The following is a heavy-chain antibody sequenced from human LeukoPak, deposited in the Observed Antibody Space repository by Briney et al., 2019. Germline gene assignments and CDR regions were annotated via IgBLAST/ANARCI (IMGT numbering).Heavy chain of an antibody. CDR1: GGSISSYY. CDR2: IYYSGST. D-gene: IGHD3-22*01. V-gene: IGHV4-59*01. J-gene: IGHJ4*02. Sequence: SETLSLTCTVSGGSISSYYWSWIRQPPGKGLEWIGYIYYSGSTNYNPSLKSRVTISVDTSKNQFSLKLSSVTAADTAVYYCARELFDSSGSIPYYFDYWGQGTLVTVSS. CDR3: ARELFDSSGSIPYYFDY.